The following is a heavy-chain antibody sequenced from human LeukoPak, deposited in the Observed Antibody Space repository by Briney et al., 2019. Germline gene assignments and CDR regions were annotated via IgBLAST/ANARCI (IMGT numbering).Heavy chain of an antibody. CDR2: LKSKTHDETT. Sequence: PGGSLRLSCAASGFTFTNAWMTWVRQAPGKGLEWVGRLKSKTHDETTDYAAPVKGRFTISGDDSKNTVYLQMNSLKTEDTAVYYCTIGAYYYGSDSYRGYYFDYWGQGTLVTVSS. D-gene: IGHD3-10*01. CDR1: GFTFTNAW. CDR3: TIGAYYYGSDSYRGYYFDY. V-gene: IGHV3-15*01. J-gene: IGHJ4*02.